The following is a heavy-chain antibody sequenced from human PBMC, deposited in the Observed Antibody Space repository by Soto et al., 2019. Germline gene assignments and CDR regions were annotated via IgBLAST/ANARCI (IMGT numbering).Heavy chain of an antibody. Sequence: GSLRLSCAASGFTFSGSAMHWVRQASGKGLEWVGRIRSKANSYATAYAASVKGRFTISRDDSRNTAYLQMNSLKTEDTAVYYCTRLGYSGFDYWGQGTLVTVSS. V-gene: IGHV3-73*01. D-gene: IGHD5-12*01. CDR1: GFTFSGSA. J-gene: IGHJ4*02. CDR3: TRLGYSGFDY. CDR2: IRSKANSYAT.